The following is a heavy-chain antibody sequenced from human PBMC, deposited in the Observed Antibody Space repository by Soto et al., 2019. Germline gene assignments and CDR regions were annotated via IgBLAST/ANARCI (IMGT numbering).Heavy chain of an antibody. V-gene: IGHV3-23*01. CDR1: GFTFSSYA. CDR3: AKDLPYYDILTGYYRAV. CDR2: ISGSGGST. D-gene: IGHD3-9*01. Sequence: GGSLRLSCAASGFTFSSYAMSWVRQAPGKGLEWVSAISGSGGSTYDADSVKGRFTISRNNSKNTLYLQMNSLSAEDTAVYYCAKDLPYYDILTGYYRAVWGQGTLVTVSS. J-gene: IGHJ4*02.